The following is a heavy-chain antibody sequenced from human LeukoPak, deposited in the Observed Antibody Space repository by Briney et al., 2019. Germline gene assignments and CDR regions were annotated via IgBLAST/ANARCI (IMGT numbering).Heavy chain of an antibody. D-gene: IGHD3-9*01. V-gene: IGHV4-61*02. CDR2: IYTSGST. CDR1: GGSISSGSYY. CDR3: ARAGYDILTGYYYFDY. Sequence: PSETLSLTCTVSGGSISSGSYYWSWLRQPAGMGLEWIGRIYTSGSTNYNPSLKSRVTISVDTSKNQFSLKLSSVTAADTAVYYCARAGYDILTGYYYFDYWGQGTLVTVSS. J-gene: IGHJ4*02.